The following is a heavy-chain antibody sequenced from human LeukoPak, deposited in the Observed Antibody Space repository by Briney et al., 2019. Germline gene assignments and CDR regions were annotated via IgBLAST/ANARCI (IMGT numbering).Heavy chain of an antibody. CDR1: GGSISSYY. CDR3: ARDRILWFGEQFDP. CDR2: IYTSGST. J-gene: IGHJ5*02. D-gene: IGHD3-10*01. Sequence: SETLSLTCTVSGGSISSYYWSWIRQPAGKGLEWIGRIYTSGSTNYDPSLKSRVTMSVDTSKNQFSLKLSSVTAADTAVYYCARDRILWFGEQFDPWAREPWSPSPQ. V-gene: IGHV4-4*07.